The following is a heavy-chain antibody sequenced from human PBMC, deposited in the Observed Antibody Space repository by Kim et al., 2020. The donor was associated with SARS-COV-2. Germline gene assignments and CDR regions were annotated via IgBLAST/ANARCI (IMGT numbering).Heavy chain of an antibody. CDR3: ARGPSAAVVDY. D-gene: IGHD6-13*01. V-gene: IGHV4-34*01. Sequence: TNHNPSLKGRVTISVDTSKNQFSLKLSSVTAADTAVYYCARGPSAAVVDYWGQGTLVTVSS. J-gene: IGHJ4*02. CDR2: T.